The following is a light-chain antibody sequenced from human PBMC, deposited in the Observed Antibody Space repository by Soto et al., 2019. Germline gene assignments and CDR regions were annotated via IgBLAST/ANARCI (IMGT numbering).Light chain of an antibody. CDR3: NSYTSSSTHV. Sequence: QSALTQPASVSGSPGQSIAISCTGTSSDVGGYNYVSWYQQHPGKAPKLILYDVSNRPSGVSSRFSGSKSGNTASLTISGLQAEDEADYYCNSYTSSSTHVFGTGTKVTVL. J-gene: IGLJ1*01. CDR1: SSDVGGYNY. V-gene: IGLV2-14*01. CDR2: DVS.